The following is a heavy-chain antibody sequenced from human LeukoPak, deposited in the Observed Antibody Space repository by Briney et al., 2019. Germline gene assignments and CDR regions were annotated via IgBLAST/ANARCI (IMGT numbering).Heavy chain of an antibody. CDR2: IYYSGST. Sequence: SETLSLTCTVSGGSISSGGYYWIWIRQHPGKGLEWFGYIYYSGSTYYNPSLKSRVTISVDTSKNQFSLKLSSVTAADTAVYYCAREVSWNDGIFNYWGQGTLVTVSS. CDR1: GGSISSGGYY. V-gene: IGHV4-31*03. D-gene: IGHD1-1*01. CDR3: AREVSWNDGIFNY. J-gene: IGHJ4*02.